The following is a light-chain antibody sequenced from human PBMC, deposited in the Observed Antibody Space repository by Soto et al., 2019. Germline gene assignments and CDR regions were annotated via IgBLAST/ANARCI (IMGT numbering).Light chain of an antibody. CDR1: RSDVGGYNY. V-gene: IGLV2-14*01. CDR3: SSYTRSSSTLVV. CDR2: DVS. J-gene: IGLJ2*01. Sequence: QSALTQPASVSGSPGQSITISCTGTRSDVGGYNYVSWYQQHPGKAPKLMIYDVSNRPSGISNRFSGSKSGNTASLTISGLQTEDEAEYYCSSYTRSSSTLVVFGAGTKLTVL.